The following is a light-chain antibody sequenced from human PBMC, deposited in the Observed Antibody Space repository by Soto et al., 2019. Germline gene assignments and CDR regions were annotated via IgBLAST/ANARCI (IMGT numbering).Light chain of an antibody. CDR3: QQYNGT. J-gene: IGKJ1*01. V-gene: IGKV1-5*03. CDR1: QSISSW. Sequence: DIQMTQSPSTLSASVGDRVTITCRASQSISSWLAWYQQKPGKAPKLLVYKASSVESGVPARFSGSGSGTEFTLTISSLQPDDFATYYCQQYNGTFGQGTKVEIK. CDR2: KAS.